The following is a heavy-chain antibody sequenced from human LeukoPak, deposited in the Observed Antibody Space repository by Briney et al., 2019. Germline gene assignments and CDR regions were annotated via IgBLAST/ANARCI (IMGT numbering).Heavy chain of an antibody. CDR2: VSGSGDST. D-gene: IGHD1-26*01. J-gene: IGHJ4*02. CDR1: GFTFSSYA. CDR3: ARHGGSYSRFDY. V-gene: IGHV3-23*01. Sequence: HTGGSLRLSCAASGFTFSSYAMSWVRQAPGMGLEWVSGVSGSGDSTYYADSVWGRFTISRDNSKNTLYLQMNSLRAEDTAVYYCARHGGSYSRFDYWGQGTLVTVSS.